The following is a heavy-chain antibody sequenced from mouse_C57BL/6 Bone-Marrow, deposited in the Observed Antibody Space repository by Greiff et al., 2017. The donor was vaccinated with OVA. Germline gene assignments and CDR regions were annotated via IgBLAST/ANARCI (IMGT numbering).Heavy chain of an antibody. Sequence: VQLKESGPGLVKPSQSLSLTCSVSGYSITSGYYWNWIRQSPGNKLEWMGYISYDGSNNYNPSLKNRISITRDTSKNQFFLKLNSVTTEDTATYYCARGDYGSSYFAYWGQGTLVTVSA. CDR3: ARGDYGSSYFAY. CDR2: ISYDGSN. D-gene: IGHD1-1*01. V-gene: IGHV3-6*01. J-gene: IGHJ3*01. CDR1: GYSITSGYY.